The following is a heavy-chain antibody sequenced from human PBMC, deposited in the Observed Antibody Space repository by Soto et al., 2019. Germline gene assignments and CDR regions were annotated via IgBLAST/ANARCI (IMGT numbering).Heavy chain of an antibody. J-gene: IGHJ6*02. D-gene: IGHD3-9*01. CDR2: IIPILGIA. V-gene: IGHV1-69*02. CDR3: ARVRNPYDILTGPRAYYYYYYGMDV. Sequence: GASVKVSCKASGGTFSSYTISWVRQAPGQGLEWMGRIIPILGIANYAQKFQGRVTITADKSTSTAYMELSSLRSEDTAVYYCARVRNPYDILTGPRAYYYYYYGMDVWGQGTPVTVSS. CDR1: GGTFSSYT.